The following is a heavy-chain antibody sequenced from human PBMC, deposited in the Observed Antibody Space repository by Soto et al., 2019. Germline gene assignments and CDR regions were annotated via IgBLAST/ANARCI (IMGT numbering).Heavy chain of an antibody. CDR3: ARHSGKDIVVVVGVDY. CDR1: GGSISSSSYY. Sequence: QLQLQESGPGLVKPSETLSLTYTVSGGSISSSSYYWGWIRQPPGKGLEWIGSIYYSGSTYYNPSLKSRVTISVDTSKNQFSLKLSSVTAADTAVYYCARHSGKDIVVVVGVDYWGQGTLVTVSS. J-gene: IGHJ4*02. V-gene: IGHV4-39*01. D-gene: IGHD2-15*01. CDR2: IYYSGST.